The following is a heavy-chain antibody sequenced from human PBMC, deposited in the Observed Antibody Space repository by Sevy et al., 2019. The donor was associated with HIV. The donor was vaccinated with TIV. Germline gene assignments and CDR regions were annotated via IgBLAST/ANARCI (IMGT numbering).Heavy chain of an antibody. CDR3: ARERMGELYYFDY. Sequence: GGTLRLSCTASGFTFSSYSMNWVRQAPGKGLEWVSYIRSSSSTIYYAHSVKGRFTISMDIAKNSLYLQMSGLRDADTAVYFCARERMGELYYFDYWGQGTLVTVSS. J-gene: IGHJ4*02. CDR1: GFTFSSYS. D-gene: IGHD3-16*01. V-gene: IGHV3-48*02. CDR2: IRSSSSTI.